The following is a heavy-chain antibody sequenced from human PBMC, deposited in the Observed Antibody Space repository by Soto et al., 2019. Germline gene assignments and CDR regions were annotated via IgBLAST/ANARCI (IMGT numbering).Heavy chain of an antibody. CDR1: GGTFSSYR. D-gene: IGHD6-13*01. V-gene: IGHV1-69*13. Sequence: SVKVSCKASGGTFSSYRINWVRQAPGQGLEWVGGIVPIYRTADYAQKFQGRVTITADEPARTSYMELRSLKSQDTAVYYCVRDSGAKLSSSWGQGTLVTVSS. CDR3: VRDSGAKLSSS. CDR2: IVPIYRTA. J-gene: IGHJ4*02.